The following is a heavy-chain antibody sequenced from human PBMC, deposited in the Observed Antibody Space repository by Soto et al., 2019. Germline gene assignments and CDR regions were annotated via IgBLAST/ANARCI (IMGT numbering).Heavy chain of an antibody. CDR3: ATQFHHCGGDCYRGPYFGMDV. CDR2: INPYTGGT. Sequence: QVQLVQSGSEVKEPGASVKVSCKASGYTFTGYYVLWVRQAPGQGPECMGGINPYTGGTNYAQKFQGRVTMTRDKSISTAYMELRKLISDDTAVYYCATQFHHCGGDCYRGPYFGMDVWGQGTTVTVSS. CDR1: GYTFTGYY. V-gene: IGHV1-2*02. J-gene: IGHJ6*02. D-gene: IGHD2-21*02.